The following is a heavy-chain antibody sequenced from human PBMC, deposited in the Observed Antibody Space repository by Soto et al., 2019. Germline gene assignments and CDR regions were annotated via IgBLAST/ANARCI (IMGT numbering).Heavy chain of an antibody. V-gene: IGHV3-30*18. CDR2: ISHDGTAK. CDR3: AKDVFSGGWYNYFDS. J-gene: IGHJ5*01. Sequence: GGSLRLSCAASGFTVNNFGMHWVRQAPGKGPEWVAMISHDGTAKYYADSVKGRFTISRDNSKNTLYLQMNNLRTEDTAVYYCAKDVFSGGWYNYFDSWGQRTRVTVSS. CDR1: GFTVNNFG. D-gene: IGHD2-15*01.